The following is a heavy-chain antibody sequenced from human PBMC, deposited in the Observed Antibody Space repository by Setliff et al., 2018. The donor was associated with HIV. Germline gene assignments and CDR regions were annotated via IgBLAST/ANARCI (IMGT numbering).Heavy chain of an antibody. J-gene: IGHJ6*03. Sequence: SETLSLTCAVSGYSISSGYFWGWIRQTPGKGLEWLGEINHSGSTAYNLALESRVSMSIDTSKNQFSLKLTSVTAADTAVYYCARLRVVTIFGVAHQAPGYMDVWGKGTTVTVSS. D-gene: IGHD3-3*01. V-gene: IGHV4-38-2*01. CDR1: GYSISSGYF. CDR3: ARLRVVTIFGVAHQAPGYMDV. CDR2: INHSGST.